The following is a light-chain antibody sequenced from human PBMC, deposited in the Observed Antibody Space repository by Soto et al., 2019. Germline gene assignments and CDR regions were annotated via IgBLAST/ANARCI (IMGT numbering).Light chain of an antibody. V-gene: IGKV3-20*01. CDR2: GAS. Sequence: LSLSLVTVSLSKCERATLSSSAIQSVSNNYLAWYQQKPGQAPRLLIYGASTRATGIPDRFSGSGSGTDFTLTISILEPEDSAMHYCQPDSGSPPWTSAQG. CDR1: QSVSNNY. CDR3: QPDSGSPPWT. J-gene: IGKJ1*01.